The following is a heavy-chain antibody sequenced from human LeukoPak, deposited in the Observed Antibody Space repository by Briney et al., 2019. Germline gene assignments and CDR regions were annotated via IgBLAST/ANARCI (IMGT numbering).Heavy chain of an antibody. V-gene: IGHV1-69*01. D-gene: IGHD3-22*01. CDR3: ARELFGRGIVVAGSDY. CDR1: GGTFSSYA. J-gene: IGHJ4*02. Sequence: ASSVKVSCKASGGTFSSYAISWVRQAPAQGLEWMGGVIPIFGTANYAQKFQGRVTITSDESTSTAYMELSSLRSEDTAVYYCARELFGRGIVVAGSDYWGQGTLVTVSS. CDR2: VIPIFGTA.